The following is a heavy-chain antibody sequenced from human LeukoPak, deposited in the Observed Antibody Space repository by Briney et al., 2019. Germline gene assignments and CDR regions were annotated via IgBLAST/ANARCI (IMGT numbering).Heavy chain of an antibody. V-gene: IGHV3-53*01. Sequence: PGGSLRLSCAASGFTVSDNYMSWVRQAPGKGLEWVSVMYSRGDTYYANSVKGQFTFSRDISKNTLYLQMDGLRNEDTAMYYCARDAPQVPAAGVLASWGQGTLVIVSS. D-gene: IGHD6-13*01. CDR1: GFTVSDNY. CDR2: MYSRGDT. J-gene: IGHJ5*02. CDR3: ARDAPQVPAAGVLAS.